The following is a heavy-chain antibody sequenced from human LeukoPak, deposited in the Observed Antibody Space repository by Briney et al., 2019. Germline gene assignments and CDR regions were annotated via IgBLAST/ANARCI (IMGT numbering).Heavy chain of an antibody. CDR2: IYYSAST. V-gene: IGHV4-39*01. CDR1: GGSISSSSYY. J-gene: IGHJ3*02. CDR3: ARHFGRYSSGNDAFDI. Sequence: PSETLSLTCTVSGGSISSSSYYWGWIRQPPGKGLEWIGSIYYSASTYYNPSLKSRVTISVDTSKNQFSLKLSSVTAADTAVYYCARHFGRYSSGNDAFDIWGQGTMVTVSS. D-gene: IGHD6-19*01.